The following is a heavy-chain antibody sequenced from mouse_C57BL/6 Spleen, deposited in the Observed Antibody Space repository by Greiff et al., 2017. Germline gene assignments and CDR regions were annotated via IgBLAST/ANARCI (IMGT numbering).Heavy chain of an antibody. D-gene: IGHD2-3*01. CDR3: TRRDFDGYYTPAY. Sequence: QVQLKESGAELVRPGASVTLSCKASGYTFTDYEMHWVKQTPVHGLEWIGAIDPETGGTAYNQKFKGKAILTADKSSSTAYMELRSLTSEDSAVYYCTRRDFDGYYTPAYWGQGTLVTVSA. V-gene: IGHV1-15*01. CDR1: GYTFTDYE. CDR2: IDPETGGT. J-gene: IGHJ3*01.